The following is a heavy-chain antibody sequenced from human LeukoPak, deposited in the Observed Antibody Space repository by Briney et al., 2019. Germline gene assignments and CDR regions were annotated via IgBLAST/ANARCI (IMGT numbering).Heavy chain of an antibody. CDR2: ISSSSSYI. V-gene: IGHV3-21*01. D-gene: IGHD3-22*01. J-gene: IGHJ4*02. Sequence: GGSLRLSCAASGFTFSSYSMNWVRQAPGKGLEWVSFISSSSSYIYYADSVKGRFTISRDNAKNSLYLQMNSLRAEDTAVYYCARTLHYYDSSGYYYPHSGAFDYWGQGTLVTVSS. CDR1: GFTFSSYS. CDR3: ARTLHYYDSSGYYYPHSGAFDY.